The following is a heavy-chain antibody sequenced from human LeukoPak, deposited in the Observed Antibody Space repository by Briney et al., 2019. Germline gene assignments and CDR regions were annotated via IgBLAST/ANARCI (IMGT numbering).Heavy chain of an antibody. CDR3: ASGTIVGARGADN. CDR1: GFAFSTCS. D-gene: IGHD1-26*01. Sequence: GGSLRLSCAASGFAFSTCSMKWVRQAPGKALEWVSSISGSSYHIYYADSVKGRFTISRDNANNLLYLQMNSLRAEDTAVYYCASGTIVGARGADNWGQGTLVTVSS. CDR2: ISGSSYHI. V-gene: IGHV3-21*01. J-gene: IGHJ4*02.